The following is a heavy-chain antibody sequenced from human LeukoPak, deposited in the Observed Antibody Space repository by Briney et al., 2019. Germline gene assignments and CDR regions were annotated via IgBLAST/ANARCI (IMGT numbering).Heavy chain of an antibody. CDR2: INASGGTT. D-gene: IGHD3-10*01. CDR3: ARDPEGVDGDSSFDY. Sequence: GASVKVSCKASGYTFCSYNIHWVRQAPGQGLEWMAVINASGGTTSYAQKFQGRVTMTRDMSTSTVYMELSSLKSDDTAVYYCARDPEGVDGDSSFDYWGQGTLVTVSS. CDR1: GYTFCSYN. V-gene: IGHV1-46*01. J-gene: IGHJ4*02.